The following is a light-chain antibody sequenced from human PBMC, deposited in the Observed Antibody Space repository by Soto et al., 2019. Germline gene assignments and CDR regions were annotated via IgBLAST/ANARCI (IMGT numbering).Light chain of an antibody. J-gene: IGLJ2*01. CDR1: SSDIGGFNY. V-gene: IGLV2-14*03. CDR3: SSYTTTRTVV. CDR2: NVS. Sequence: QSALTQPASVSGSPGQSITISCTGTSSDIGGFNYVSWYQHHPGKAPKLMIHNVSSRPSGVSDRFSGSKSGYTASLTISGLQAEDEDDYYCSSYTTTRTVVFGGGTKVTVL.